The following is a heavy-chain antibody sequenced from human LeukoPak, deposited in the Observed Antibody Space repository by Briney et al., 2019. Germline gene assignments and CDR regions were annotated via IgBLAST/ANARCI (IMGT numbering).Heavy chain of an antibody. Sequence: GGSLRLSCAASGFTFSSYSMNWVRQAPGKGLEWVSYISSSSSTIYYADSVKGRFTISRDNAKNSLYLQMNSLRAEDTALYYCAKDIGDIVVVPAAKKRYYYYYMDVWGKGTTVTVSS. CDR2: ISSSSSTI. J-gene: IGHJ6*03. D-gene: IGHD2-2*01. CDR1: GFTFSSYS. V-gene: IGHV3-48*04. CDR3: AKDIGDIVVVPAAKKRYYYYYMDV.